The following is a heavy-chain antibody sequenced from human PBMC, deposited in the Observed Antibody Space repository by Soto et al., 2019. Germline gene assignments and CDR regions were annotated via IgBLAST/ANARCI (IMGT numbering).Heavy chain of an antibody. J-gene: IGHJ4*02. Sequence: QVQLVQSGAEVKKPGASVKVSCKASGYTFISYYIHWVRQAPGQGLEWMGLINPSDGSTTSLQKFQGRVTMTRDTSTSTVYMELSSLRSEDTAVYYCARGIYYSDSGGRLSYWGQGTRVTVSS. CDR2: INPSDGST. CDR3: ARGIYYSDSGGRLSY. CDR1: GYTFISYY. D-gene: IGHD3-22*01. V-gene: IGHV1-46*01.